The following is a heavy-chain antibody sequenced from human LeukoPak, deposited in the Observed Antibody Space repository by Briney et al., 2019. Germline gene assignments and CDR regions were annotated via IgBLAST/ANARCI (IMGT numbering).Heavy chain of an antibody. V-gene: IGHV3-21*01. D-gene: IGHD4-17*01. Sequence: GGSLRLSCAASGFTFSSYAMSWVRQAPGKGLEWVSSISGSSSYIFYADSMEGRFTISRDNAQNSLYLQMNSLRVEDTAVYYCARAKAVRPDFDYWGQGTLVTVSS. CDR1: GFTFSSYA. CDR3: ARAKAVRPDFDY. J-gene: IGHJ4*02. CDR2: ISGSSSYI.